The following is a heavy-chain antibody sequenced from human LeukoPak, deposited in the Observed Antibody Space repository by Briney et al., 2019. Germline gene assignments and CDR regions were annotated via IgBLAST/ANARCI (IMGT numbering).Heavy chain of an antibody. V-gene: IGHV4-39*01. CDR1: GGSISSSSYY. CDR2: IYYSGTT. CDR3: ARLIRGGYYYMDV. D-gene: IGHD3-10*01. Sequence: PSETLSLTCTVSGGSISSSSYYWGWIRQPPGKGLEWTGSIYYSGTTYYNPSLKSRLTLSVDTSKNQFSLSLTSVTAADTAVYYCARLIRGGYYYMDVWGKGTTVTVSS. J-gene: IGHJ6*03.